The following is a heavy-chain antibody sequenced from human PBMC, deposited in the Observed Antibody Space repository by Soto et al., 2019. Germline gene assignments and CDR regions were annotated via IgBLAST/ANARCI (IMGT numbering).Heavy chain of an antibody. CDR1: GFSLRTSGVG. CDR2: IYWNDDK. Sequence: SCPTLVNPTQTLTLTCIFSGFSLRTSGVGVGWIRQPPGKALEWLGFIYWNDDKRYSPSLKSRLTITKDTSKNQVVLTMTNMDPVDTATYYCAKSGSSGWYGWFDPWGQGTLVTVSS. CDR3: AKSGSSGWYGWFDP. J-gene: IGHJ5*02. V-gene: IGHV2-5*01. D-gene: IGHD6-19*01.